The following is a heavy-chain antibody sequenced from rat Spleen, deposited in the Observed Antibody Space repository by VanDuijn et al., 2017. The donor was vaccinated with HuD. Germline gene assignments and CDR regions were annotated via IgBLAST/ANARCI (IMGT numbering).Heavy chain of an antibody. CDR1: GFTFDDYG. J-gene: IGHJ4*01. CDR2: ITYEGSST. V-gene: IGHV5-22*01. Sequence: EVQLVESGGGLVQPGRSMKLSCAASGFTFDDYGMAWVRQAPKNGLEWVASITYEGSSTYYGDSVKGRFTISRDNAKSTLYLQMNSLRSEDTATYYCARPHSYYYVMDTWGQGASVTVSS. CDR3: ARPHSYYYVMDT.